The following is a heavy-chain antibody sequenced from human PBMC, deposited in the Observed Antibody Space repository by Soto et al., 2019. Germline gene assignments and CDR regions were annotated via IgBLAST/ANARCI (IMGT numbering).Heavy chain of an antibody. CDR1: GFTFSSYA. D-gene: IGHD6-19*01. J-gene: IGHJ4*02. CDR2: ISGSGGST. V-gene: IGHV3-23*01. Sequence: GGSLRLSCAASGFTFSSYAMSWVRQAPGKGLEWVSAISGSGGSTYYADSVKGRFTISRDNSRDTLFLQMNSLTADDTAVYYCAKATTNGGWFNPFDSWGQGALVTVSS. CDR3: AKATTNGGWFNPFDS.